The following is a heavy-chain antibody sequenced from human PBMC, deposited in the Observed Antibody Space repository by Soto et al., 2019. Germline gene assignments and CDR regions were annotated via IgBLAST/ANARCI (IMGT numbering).Heavy chain of an antibody. D-gene: IGHD3-3*01. CDR2: SDHSSSTI. CDR3: ARDTSLDY. J-gene: IGHJ4*02. CDR1: GFTFSSYS. V-gene: IGHV3-48*02. Sequence: PGGSLRLSCEASGFTFSSYSMNWVRQAPGKGLEWVSSSDHSSSTIYYADSVKGRFTISRDNAKNSLYLQMNSLRDEDTAVYYCARDTSLDYWRQGTLVTVSS.